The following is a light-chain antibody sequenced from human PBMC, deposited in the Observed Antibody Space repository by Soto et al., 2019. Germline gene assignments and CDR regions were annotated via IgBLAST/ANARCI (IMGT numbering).Light chain of an antibody. CDR3: QKYFSVPFT. CDR1: QGIRNN. Sequence: DIQMTQSPSSLSASAGDRVTITCRASQGIRNNLAWYQQKPGEVPKLLIYAASTLQSGVPSRFSGRGSGTDFTLTISSLQPEDVATYYCQKYFSVPFTFGPGTKVVIK. V-gene: IGKV1-27*01. CDR2: AAS. J-gene: IGKJ3*01.